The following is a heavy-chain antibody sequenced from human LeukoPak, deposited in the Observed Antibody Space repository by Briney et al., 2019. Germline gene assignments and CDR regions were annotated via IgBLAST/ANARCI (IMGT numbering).Heavy chain of an antibody. D-gene: IGHD3-10*01. J-gene: IGHJ5*02. V-gene: IGHV4-34*01. Sequence: SETLSLTCAVYGGSFSGYYWSWIRQPPGKGLEWIGEINHSGSTNYNPSLKSRVTISVDTSKNQFSLKLSSVTAADTAVYYCAREDYYGSGSYLHWFDPWGQGTLVTVSS. CDR1: GGSFSGYY. CDR3: AREDYYGSGSYLHWFDP. CDR2: INHSGST.